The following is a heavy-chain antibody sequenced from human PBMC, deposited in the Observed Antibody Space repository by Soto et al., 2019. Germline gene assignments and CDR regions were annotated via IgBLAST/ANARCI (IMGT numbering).Heavy chain of an antibody. CDR2: MNPNSGNT. D-gene: IGHD2-15*01. CDR3: AREKYGGYFDY. V-gene: IGHV1-8*02. J-gene: IGHJ4*02. CDR1: GYTFTSYG. Sequence: ASVKVSFKASGYTFTSYGISWVRQAPGQGLEWMGWMNPNSGNTGYAQKFQGRVTMTRNTSISTAYMELSSLRSEDTAVYYCAREKYGGYFDYWGQGTLVTVSS.